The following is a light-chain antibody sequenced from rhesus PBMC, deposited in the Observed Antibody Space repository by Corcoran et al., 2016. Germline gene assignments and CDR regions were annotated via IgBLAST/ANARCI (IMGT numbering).Light chain of an antibody. Sequence: DIQMTQSPSSLSASVGDTVTITCRASQSISSWLDWYQQKHGKAPKLLIYKASSVQSGVPSRFSVSGSGTDFTLPISSLQPEDFATYYCLQYSSSLTFGGGTKVEIK. CDR2: KAS. J-gene: IGKJ4*01. V-gene: IGKV1-22*01. CDR1: QSISSW. CDR3: LQYSSSLT.